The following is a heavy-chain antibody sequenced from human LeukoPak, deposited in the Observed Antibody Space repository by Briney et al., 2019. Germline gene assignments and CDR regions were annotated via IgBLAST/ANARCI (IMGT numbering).Heavy chain of an antibody. CDR2: IWSDGSNK. Sequence: PGKSLRLSCAASGFAFSSYGMHWVRQAPGKGLEWVAVIWSDGSNKYYGDSVKGRFTISRDNSKNTLFLQMNSLRTEDTAVYYCTRDRYSGYAYLDYWGQGTLVTVSS. D-gene: IGHD5-12*01. CDR3: TRDRYSGYAYLDY. J-gene: IGHJ4*02. V-gene: IGHV3-33*01. CDR1: GFAFSSYG.